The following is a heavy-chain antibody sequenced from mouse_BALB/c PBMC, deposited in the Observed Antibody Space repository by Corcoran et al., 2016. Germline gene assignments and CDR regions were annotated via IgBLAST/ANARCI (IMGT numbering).Heavy chain of an antibody. V-gene: IGHV1-26*01. CDR2: INPYNGAT. CDR3: ARWDWYFDV. J-gene: IGHJ1*01. Sequence: EVQLQQSGPELVKPGASVKISCKASGYSFTGYYMHWVKQSHVKSLEWIGRINPYNGATSYNQNFKDKASLTVDKSSSTAYMELHSLTSEDSSGYYCARWDWYFDVWGAGTTVTVSS. CDR1: GYSFTGYY.